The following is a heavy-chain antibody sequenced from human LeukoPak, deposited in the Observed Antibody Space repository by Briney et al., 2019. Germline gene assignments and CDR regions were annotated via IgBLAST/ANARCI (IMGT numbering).Heavy chain of an antibody. V-gene: IGHV4-34*01. Sequence: SETLSLTCVVYGGSFSGYYWSWIRQPPGKGLEWIGEINHSGSTNYNPSLKSRVTISVDTSKNQFSLKLSSVTAADTAVYYCARFRRIVATIGYYYYYGMDVWGKGTTVTVSS. J-gene: IGHJ6*04. CDR2: INHSGST. CDR1: GGSFSGYY. D-gene: IGHD5-12*01. CDR3: ARFRRIVATIGYYYYYGMDV.